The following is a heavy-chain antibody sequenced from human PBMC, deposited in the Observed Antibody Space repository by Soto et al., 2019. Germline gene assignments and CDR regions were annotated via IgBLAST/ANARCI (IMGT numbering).Heavy chain of an antibody. V-gene: IGHV1-18*01. CDR3: AGDRGAYGMDV. Sequence: QVQLVQSGAEVKKPGASVKVSCKASGYTFTSYGISWVRQAPGQGLEWMGWISAYNGKTNHAPKLQGRVTMTTDTSTRTGYMELRSLRSGDKAVYYCAGDRGAYGMDVWGQGTTVTVSS. CDR1: GYTFTSYG. CDR2: ISAYNGKT. J-gene: IGHJ6*02.